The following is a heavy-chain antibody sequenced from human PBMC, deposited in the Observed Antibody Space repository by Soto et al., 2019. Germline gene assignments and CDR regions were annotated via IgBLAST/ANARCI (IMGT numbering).Heavy chain of an antibody. J-gene: IGHJ4*02. CDR1: GYTFTSYG. Sequence: QVQLVQSGAEVKKPGASVKVSCKASGYTFTSYGISWVRQAPGQGLEWMGWISPYNGNTNYAQKLQGRVTMTTDTSTSTAYMELRSLRSDDTAVYYCAREPPVNFDWDTRRDYWGQGTLVTVSS. CDR2: ISPYNGNT. V-gene: IGHV1-18*01. CDR3: AREPPVNFDWDTRRDY. D-gene: IGHD3-9*01.